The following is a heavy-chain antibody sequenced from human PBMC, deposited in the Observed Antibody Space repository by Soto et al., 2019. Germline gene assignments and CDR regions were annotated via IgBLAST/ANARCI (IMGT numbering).Heavy chain of an antibody. CDR2: ISAYNGNT. J-gene: IGHJ6*02. CDR1: GYTFTSYG. CDR3: ARVGGSSSWSSYCYYGMDV. D-gene: IGHD6-13*01. Sequence: ASVKVSCKASGYTFTSYGISWVRQAPGQGLEWMGWISAYNGNTNYAQKLQGRVTMTTDTSTSTAYMELRSLRSDDTAVYYCARVGGSSSWSSYCYYGMDVWGQGTTVTVSS. V-gene: IGHV1-18*01.